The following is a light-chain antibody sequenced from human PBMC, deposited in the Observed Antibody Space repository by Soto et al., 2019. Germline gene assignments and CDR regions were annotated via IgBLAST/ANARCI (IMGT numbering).Light chain of an antibody. Sequence: QSVLTQRASVSGSPGQSITISCTGTSSDVGGYNYVSWYQQHPGKAPKLMIYEVSNRPSGVSHRFSGSKSGNTASLTISGLQAEDEADYYCSSYTSSSTLVFGTGTKVTVL. CDR2: EVS. J-gene: IGLJ1*01. CDR1: SSDVGGYNY. V-gene: IGLV2-14*01. CDR3: SSYTSSSTLV.